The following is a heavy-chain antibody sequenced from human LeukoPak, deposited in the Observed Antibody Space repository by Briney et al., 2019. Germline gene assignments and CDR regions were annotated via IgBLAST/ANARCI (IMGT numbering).Heavy chain of an antibody. CDR2: ISGSGDST. Sequence: PGGSLRLPCAASGFTFSSYAMSWVRQAPGKGLEWVSAISGSGDSTYHADSVKGRFTISRDNSKNTLYLQMNSLRAEDTAVYYCAKDYGVSVREFDYWGQGTLVTVSS. V-gene: IGHV3-23*01. J-gene: IGHJ4*02. CDR1: GFTFSSYA. CDR3: AKDYGVSVREFDY. D-gene: IGHD1-1*01.